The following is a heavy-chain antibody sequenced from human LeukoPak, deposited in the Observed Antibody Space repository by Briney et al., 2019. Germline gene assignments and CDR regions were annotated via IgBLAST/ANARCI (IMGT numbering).Heavy chain of an antibody. V-gene: IGHV1-8*01. J-gene: IGHJ4*02. CDR2: MNHNSGNT. D-gene: IGHD3-3*01. Sequence: ASVKVSCKASGYTFTSYDINWVRQATGQGLEWMGWMNHNSGNTGYAQKFQGRVTMTRNTSISTAYMELRSLRSDDTAVYYCARDRTDFWSGYRSLYYFDYWGQGTLVTVSS. CDR3: ARDRTDFWSGYRSLYYFDY. CDR1: GYTFTSYD.